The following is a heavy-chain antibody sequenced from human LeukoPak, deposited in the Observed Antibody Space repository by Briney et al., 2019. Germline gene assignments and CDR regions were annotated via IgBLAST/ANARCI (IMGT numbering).Heavy chain of an antibody. J-gene: IGHJ4*02. CDR3: ARTGLSTSLNPDY. D-gene: IGHD2-2*01. V-gene: IGHV3-48*03. Sequence: PGGSLRLSCAASGFTFSSYEMNWVRQAPGKGLEWVSYISSSGSTIYYADSVKGRFTISRDNANNSLYLQMNSLRAEDTAVYYCARTGLSTSLNPDYWGQGTLVTVSS. CDR2: ISSSGSTI. CDR1: GFTFSSYE.